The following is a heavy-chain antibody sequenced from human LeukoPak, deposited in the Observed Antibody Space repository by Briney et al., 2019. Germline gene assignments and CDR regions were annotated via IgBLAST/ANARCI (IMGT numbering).Heavy chain of an antibody. Sequence: ASVSVSGKASGYTVTPYYIHWVPQSARQGREGLGIINPSGGSRSYAQKFQGRVTMTRDTSTSKVYMELSSLRSEDKAVYYCARDLEFGLVYFEYWGQGTLVTVSS. D-gene: IGHD3-3*01. CDR2: INPSGGSR. J-gene: IGHJ4*02. CDR3: ARDLEFGLVYFEY. V-gene: IGHV1-46*01. CDR1: GYTVTPYY.